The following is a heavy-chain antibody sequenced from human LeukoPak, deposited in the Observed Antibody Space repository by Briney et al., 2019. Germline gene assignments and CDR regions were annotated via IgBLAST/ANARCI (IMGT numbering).Heavy chain of an antibody. V-gene: IGHV3-23*01. D-gene: IGHD4-11*01. CDR1: GFTFNRYG. CDR3: AYRDAFDI. Sequence: GGSLRLSCAASGFTFNRYGMNWVRQAPGKGLQWVSGISGSGTNTYYADSVKGWFTISRDNSNNTLYLQMKSLRAEDTAVYFCAYRDAFDIWGLGTMVTVSS. CDR2: ISGSGTNT. J-gene: IGHJ3*02.